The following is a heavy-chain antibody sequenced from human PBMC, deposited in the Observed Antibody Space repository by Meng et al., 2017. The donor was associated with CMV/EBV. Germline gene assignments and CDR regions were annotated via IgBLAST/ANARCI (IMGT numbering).Heavy chain of an antibody. CDR3: ARESLDCSSTAPPCVDYYGMDV. Sequence: GESLKISCAASGFTFSSYAMRRVRQAPGKGLEWVANIKQDGSEKYYVDSVKGRFTISRDNAKNSLYLQMNSLRAEDTAVYYCARESLDCSSTAPPCVDYYGMDVWGQGTTVTVSS. D-gene: IGHD2-2*01. CDR2: IKQDGSEK. J-gene: IGHJ6*02. CDR1: GFTFSSYA. V-gene: IGHV3-7*01.